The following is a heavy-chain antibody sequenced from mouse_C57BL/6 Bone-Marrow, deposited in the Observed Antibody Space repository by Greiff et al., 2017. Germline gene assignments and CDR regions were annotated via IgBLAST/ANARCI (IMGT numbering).Heavy chain of an antibody. J-gene: IGHJ4*01. V-gene: IGHV1-39*01. D-gene: IGHD2-4*01. CDR2: INPNYGTT. CDR1: GYSFTDYN. CDR3: ARGYDYDDAMDY. Sequence: EVQLQQPGPELVKPCDSVSISCTASGYSFTDYNMNWVQQSNGKSLEWIGVINPNYGTTSYNQKFKGKATLTVDQSSRIDYMQLNSLTSDDSAVYYCARGYDYDDAMDYWGQGTSVTVSS.